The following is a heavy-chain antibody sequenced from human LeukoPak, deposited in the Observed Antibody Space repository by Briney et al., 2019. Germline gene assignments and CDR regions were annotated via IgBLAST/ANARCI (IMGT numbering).Heavy chain of an antibody. J-gene: IGHJ5*02. V-gene: IGHV3-21*01. D-gene: IGHD4-23*01. Sequence: GGSLRLSCAPSGFTFSSYSMNWVRQAPGKGLEWVSSISSSSSYIYYADSVKGRFTISRDNAKNSLYLQMNSLRAEDTAVYYCARDCRADYGGNSGGFDPWGQGTLVTVSS. CDR3: ARDCRADYGGNSGGFDP. CDR2: ISSSSSYI. CDR1: GFTFSSYS.